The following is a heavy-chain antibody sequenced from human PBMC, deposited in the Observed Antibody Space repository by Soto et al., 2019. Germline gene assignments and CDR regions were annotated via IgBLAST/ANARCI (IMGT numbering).Heavy chain of an antibody. CDR3: ARVRNDYNNYWFDP. J-gene: IGHJ5*02. CDR2: IYYNGST. CDR1: GGSITSGGYY. V-gene: IGHV4-31*11. Sequence: TLSLTCAVSGGSITSGGYYWSWIRHHPGRGLEWIASIYYNGSTYHNPSLKSRVTISAGTSENQFSLRLSSVTTADTAVDYCARVRNDYNNYWFDPWGQGTLVTVSS. D-gene: IGHD4-4*01.